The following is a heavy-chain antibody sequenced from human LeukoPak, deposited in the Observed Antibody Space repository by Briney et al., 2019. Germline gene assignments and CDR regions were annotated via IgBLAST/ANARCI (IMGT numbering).Heavy chain of an antibody. J-gene: IGHJ4*02. Sequence: GGSLRLSCAASGFTFSSYSMNWVRQAPGKGLEWVSYISSGSTIYYADSVKGRFTISRDNAKNSLYLQMNSLRAEDTAVYYCARRAGAYSHPYDYWGQGTLVTVSS. CDR3: ARRAGAYSHPYDY. V-gene: IGHV3-48*04. CDR1: GFTFSSYS. CDR2: ISSGSTI. D-gene: IGHD4/OR15-4a*01.